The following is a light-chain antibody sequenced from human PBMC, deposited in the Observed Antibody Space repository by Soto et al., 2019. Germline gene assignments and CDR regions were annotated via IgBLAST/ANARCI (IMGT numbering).Light chain of an antibody. CDR2: KAS. CDR3: QQYNSYAT. J-gene: IGKJ1*01. V-gene: IGKV1-5*03. Sequence: MTQSPSTLSASVGDRVTITCRASQSISSWLAWYQQKPGKAPKLLIYKASSLESGVPSRFSGSGSETEFTLTISSLQPDDFATYYCQQYNSYATFGQGTKVDI. CDR1: QSISSW.